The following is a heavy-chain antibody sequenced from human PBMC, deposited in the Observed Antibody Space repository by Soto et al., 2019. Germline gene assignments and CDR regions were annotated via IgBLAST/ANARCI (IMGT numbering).Heavy chain of an antibody. CDR3: ASNSLYCSGGSCYWENWFDP. D-gene: IGHD2-15*01. Sequence: ASGKVSCKASGYTFTSYAIHWVRQAPGQRLEWMGWINAGNGNTKYSQKFQGRVTITRDTSASTAYMELSSLRSEDTAVYYCASNSLYCSGGSCYWENWFDPWGQGTLVTVSS. J-gene: IGHJ5*02. CDR2: INAGNGNT. CDR1: GYTFTSYA. V-gene: IGHV1-3*01.